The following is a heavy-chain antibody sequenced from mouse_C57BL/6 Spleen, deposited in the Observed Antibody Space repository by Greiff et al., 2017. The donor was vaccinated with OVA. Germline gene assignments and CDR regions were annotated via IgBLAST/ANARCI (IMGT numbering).Heavy chain of an antibody. V-gene: IGHV5-17*01. CDR2: ISSGSSTI. J-gene: IGHJ4*01. CDR1: GFTFSDYG. CDR3: ARKAGDYYAMDY. D-gene: IGHD2-13*01. Sequence: EVHLVESGGGLVKPGGSLKLSCAASGFTFSDYGMHWVRQAPEKGLEWVAYISSGSSTIYYADTVKGRFTISRDNAKNTLFLQMTSLRSEDTAMYYCARKAGDYYAMDYWGQGTSVTVSS.